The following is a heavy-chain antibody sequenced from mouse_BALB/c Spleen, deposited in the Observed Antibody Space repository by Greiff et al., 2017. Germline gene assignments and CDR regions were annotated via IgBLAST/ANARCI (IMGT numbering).Heavy chain of an antibody. J-gene: IGHJ1*01. CDR3: ARGGEYYYGSSWYFDV. D-gene: IGHD1-1*01. CDR2: ISDGGSYT. V-gene: IGHV5-4*02. Sequence: EVQGVESGGGLVKPGGSLKLSCAASGFTFSDYYMYWVRQTPEKRLEWVATISDGGSYTYYPDSVKGRFTISRDNAKNNLYLQMSSLKSEDTAMYYCARGGEYYYGSSWYFDVWGAGTTVTVSS. CDR1: GFTFSDYY.